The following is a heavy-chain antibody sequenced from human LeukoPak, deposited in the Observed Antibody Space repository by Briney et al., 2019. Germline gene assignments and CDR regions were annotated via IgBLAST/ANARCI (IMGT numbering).Heavy chain of an antibody. CDR1: GYSISSGYY. J-gene: IGHJ4*02. V-gene: IGHV4-38-2*02. CDR2: IYTSGST. D-gene: IGHD6-13*01. Sequence: SETLSLTCTVSGYSISSGYYWGWIRQPPGKGLEWIGSIYTSGSTNYNPSLKSRVTMSVDTSKNQFSLKLSSVTAADTAVYYCARGEGSNWTFDYWGQGTLVTVSS. CDR3: ARGEGSNWTFDY.